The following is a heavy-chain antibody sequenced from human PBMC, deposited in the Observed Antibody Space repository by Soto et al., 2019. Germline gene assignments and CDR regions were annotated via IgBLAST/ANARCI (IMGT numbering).Heavy chain of an antibody. V-gene: IGHV3-21*01. D-gene: IGHD3-9*01. Sequence: KRLEWVSSISSSSSYIYYADSVKGRFTISRDNAKNSLYLQMNSLRAEDTAVYYCARGQEIDRLLLYYYMDVWRKGSTVTVTS. J-gene: IGHJ6*03. CDR2: ISSSSSYI. CDR3: ARGQEIDRLLLYYYMDV.